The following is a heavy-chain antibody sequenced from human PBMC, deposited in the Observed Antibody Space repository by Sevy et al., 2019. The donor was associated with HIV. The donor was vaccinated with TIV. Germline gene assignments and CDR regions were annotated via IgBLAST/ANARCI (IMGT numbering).Heavy chain of an antibody. CDR2: IWNDGSSK. Sequence: GGSLRLSCVASQFNFDTYAIHWVRQAPGKGLEWVAMIWNDGSSKDYAESVKGRFAISGDNSQNTAFLQMNSLRAEDTGVYYCATNMVHAGAYDSYFNFWGQGSLVTVSS. V-gene: IGHV3-33*01. D-gene: IGHD3-10*01. CDR1: QFNFDTYA. J-gene: IGHJ4*02. CDR3: ATNMVHAGAYDSYFNF.